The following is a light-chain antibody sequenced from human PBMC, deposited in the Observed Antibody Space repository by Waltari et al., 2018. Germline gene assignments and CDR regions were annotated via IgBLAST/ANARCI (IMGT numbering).Light chain of an antibody. Sequence: QSALTQPASVSGSPGQSITISCPGTSSDVGGYNYVSWYQQHPGKAPKLIIYEVSKRPSGVSNRFSGSKSGNTASLTISGLQAEDEADYYCNSYTSRSSWMFGGGTKLTVL. V-gene: IGLV2-14*01. CDR3: NSYTSRSSWM. J-gene: IGLJ3*02. CDR1: SSDVGGYNY. CDR2: EVS.